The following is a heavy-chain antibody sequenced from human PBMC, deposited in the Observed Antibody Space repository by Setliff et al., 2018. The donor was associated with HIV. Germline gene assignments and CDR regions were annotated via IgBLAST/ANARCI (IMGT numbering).Heavy chain of an antibody. V-gene: IGHV4-34*01. D-gene: IGHD2-15*01. Sequence: SETLSLTCAVYGGSFSGYYWTWIRQPPGKGLEWSGEINHSGTTNHNPSLKSRVAMSVDMSKYQFSLKLTSVTAADTAVYYCAGGVVVVQAAREHYYYMDVWGKGTTVTVSS. CDR1: GGSFSGYY. CDR2: INHSGTT. J-gene: IGHJ6*03. CDR3: AGGVVVVQAAREHYYYMDV.